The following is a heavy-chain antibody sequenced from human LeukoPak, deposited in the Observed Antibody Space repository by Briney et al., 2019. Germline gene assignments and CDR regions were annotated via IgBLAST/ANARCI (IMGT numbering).Heavy chain of an antibody. CDR1: GFTFSSYS. J-gene: IGHJ4*02. CDR3: ARAFSEKSGLFDY. V-gene: IGHV3-21*01. Sequence: GGSLRLPCAASGFTFSSYSMNWVRQAPGKGLEWVSSISSSSSYIYYADSVKGRFTISRDNAKNSLYLQMNSLRAEDTAVYYCARAFSEKSGLFDYWGQGTLVTVSS. CDR2: ISSSSSYI. D-gene: IGHD2-15*01.